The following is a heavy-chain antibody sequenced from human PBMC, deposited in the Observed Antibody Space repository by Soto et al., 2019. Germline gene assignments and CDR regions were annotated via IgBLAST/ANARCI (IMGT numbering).Heavy chain of an antibody. CDR3: AKPAIVGATDDYFDH. Sequence: PGGSLRLSCAASGFTFSNYGMNWVRQTPGKGLEWVSSISGSGDTTYYAAPVKGRFTISRDQSKNTLYLQMHSLTAEDTAVYYCAKPAIVGATDDYFDHWGQGTPVTVSS. CDR2: ISGSGDTT. J-gene: IGHJ4*02. V-gene: IGHV3-23*01. D-gene: IGHD1-26*01. CDR1: GFTFSNYG.